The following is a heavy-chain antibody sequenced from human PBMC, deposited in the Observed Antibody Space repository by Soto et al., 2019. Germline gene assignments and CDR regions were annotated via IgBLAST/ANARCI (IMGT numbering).Heavy chain of an antibody. V-gene: IGHV4-34*01. CDR2: INHSGST. CDR1: GGSFSGYY. CDR3: AREGRLHWFDS. Sequence: SETLSLTCAVYGGSFSGYYWTWIRQPPGTGLEWIGEINHSGSTNYNPSLKSRVTISVDTSKNQFSLKLTSVTAADTAVYYCAREGRLHWFDSWGQGTLVTVSS. J-gene: IGHJ5*01.